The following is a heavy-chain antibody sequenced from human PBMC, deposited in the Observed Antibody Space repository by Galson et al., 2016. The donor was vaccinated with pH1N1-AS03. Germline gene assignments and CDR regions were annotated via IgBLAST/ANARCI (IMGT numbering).Heavy chain of an antibody. CDR3: ARQATPEGWLHYTWFDP. Sequence: SETLSLTCSASGGSMDSSSYHWGWIRQPPGKGLEWIGTVYYSGRTYYNPSLNRRVTISVDESRRHFSLKLKSVSATDTGVYYCARQATPEGWLHYTWFDPWGQGTLVTVSS. CDR2: VYYSGRT. J-gene: IGHJ5*02. D-gene: IGHD5-24*01. CDR1: GGSMDSSSYH. V-gene: IGHV4-39*01.